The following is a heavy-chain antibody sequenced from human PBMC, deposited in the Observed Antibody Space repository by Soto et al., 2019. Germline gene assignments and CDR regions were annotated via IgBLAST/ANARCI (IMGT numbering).Heavy chain of an antibody. CDR2: IGRRSDI. CDR3: AREETAWPLAYGLDV. CDR1: GFSFSTYS. Sequence: GGSLRLSCEASGFSFSTYSMHWVRQAPGKGLERVSSIGRRSDIYYADSVKGRFTISRDNAKNSVSLQMNSLRDEDTAVYYCAREETAWPLAYGLDVWGQGTTVTVSS. J-gene: IGHJ6*02. V-gene: IGHV3-21*01. D-gene: IGHD2-21*02.